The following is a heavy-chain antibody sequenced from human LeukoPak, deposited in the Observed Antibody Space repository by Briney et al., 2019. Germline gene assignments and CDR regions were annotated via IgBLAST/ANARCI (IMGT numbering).Heavy chain of an antibody. D-gene: IGHD5-12*01. CDR1: GDSIISGNYY. Sequence: SETLSLTCSVSGDSIISGNYYWSWIRQPPGKGLEWIGYIYYSGSTNYNPSLKSRVTISVDTSKNQFSLKLSSVTAADTAVYYCAREERVSGYVLDWGQGTLVTVSS. CDR2: IYYSGST. J-gene: IGHJ4*02. V-gene: IGHV4-61*01. CDR3: AREERVSGYVLD.